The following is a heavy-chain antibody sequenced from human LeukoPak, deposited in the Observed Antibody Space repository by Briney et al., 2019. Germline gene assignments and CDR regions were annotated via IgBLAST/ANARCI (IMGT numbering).Heavy chain of an antibody. V-gene: IGHV3-48*03. Sequence: PGGSLRLSCAASGFTFSSYEMNWVRQAPGKGLEWVSYISSSGSTIYYADSVKGRFTISRDNAKNSLYLQMNSLRAEDTAVYYCASEPTDPIDYWGPGTLVAVSS. CDR3: ASEPTDPIDY. J-gene: IGHJ4*02. CDR2: ISSSGSTI. CDR1: GFTFSSYE.